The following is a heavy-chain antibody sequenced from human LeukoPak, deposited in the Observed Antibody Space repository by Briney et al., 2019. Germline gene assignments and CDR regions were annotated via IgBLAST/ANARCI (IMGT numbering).Heavy chain of an antibody. CDR2: IYYSGST. V-gene: IGHV4-39*01. J-gene: IGHJ4*02. D-gene: IGHD2-15*01. CDR3: ARVVVAATYYFDY. Sequence: SETLSLTCTASGGSISSSSYYWGWIRQPPGKGLEWIGSIYYSGSTYYNPSLKSRVTISVDTSKNQFSLKLSSVTAADTAVYYCARVVVAATYYFDYWGQGTLVTVSS. CDR1: GGSISSSSYY.